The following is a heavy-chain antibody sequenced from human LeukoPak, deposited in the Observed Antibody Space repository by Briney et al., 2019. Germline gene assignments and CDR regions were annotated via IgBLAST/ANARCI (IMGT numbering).Heavy chain of an antibody. V-gene: IGHV1-46*01. CDR2: INPSGGST. CDR3: AREALTDYDFWSGYSSPGGLDY. CDR1: GYTFTSYY. Sequence: ASVKVSCKASGYTFTSYYMHWVRQAPGQGLEWMGIINPSGGSTSYAQKFQGRVTMTRDTSTSTAYMELRSLRSDDTAVYYCAREALTDYDFWSGYSSPGGLDYWGQGTLVTVSS. D-gene: IGHD3-3*01. J-gene: IGHJ4*02.